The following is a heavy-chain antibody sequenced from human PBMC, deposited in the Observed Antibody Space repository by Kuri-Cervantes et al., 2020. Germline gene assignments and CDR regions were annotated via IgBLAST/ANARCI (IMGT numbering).Heavy chain of an antibody. CDR3: ARDLGRRPDTFDL. J-gene: IGHJ3*01. Sequence: ASVKVSCKASGYTFTSYDINWVRQAPGQGLEWMGWISMYSDNTYYAQKFQGRVTMTTDRSTGTFYLELRSLTSDDTAMFYCARDLGRRPDTFDLWGQGTMVTVSS. CDR1: GYTFTSYD. CDR2: ISMYSDNT. V-gene: IGHV1-18*01.